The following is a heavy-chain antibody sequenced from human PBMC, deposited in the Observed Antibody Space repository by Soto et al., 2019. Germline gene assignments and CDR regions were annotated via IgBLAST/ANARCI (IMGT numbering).Heavy chain of an antibody. J-gene: IGHJ4*02. CDR3: PSNSMVNWNSDNVVDY. Sequence: PETLSLTCPVSGGSISSYYWSWIRQPPGKGLEWIGSIYYSGSTYYNPSLKSRVTISVDTSKNQFSLKLSSVTAADTAVYYCPSNSMVNWNSDNVVDYWCQG. CDR1: GGSISSYY. D-gene: IGHD1-7*01. V-gene: IGHV4-59*05. CDR2: IYYSGST.